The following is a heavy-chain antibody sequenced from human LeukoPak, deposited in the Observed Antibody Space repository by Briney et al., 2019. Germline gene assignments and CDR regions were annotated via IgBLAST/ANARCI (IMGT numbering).Heavy chain of an antibody. D-gene: IGHD6-19*01. Sequence: SETLSLTCTVSGGSISSYYWSWIRQPPGKGLEWIGYIYYSGSTRYNPSLMGRVTISVDTSKNQFSLKLSSVTAADTAVYYCARDLAVPGSWYFDLWGRGTLVTVSS. V-gene: IGHV4-59*01. CDR1: GGSISSYY. J-gene: IGHJ2*01. CDR2: IYYSGST. CDR3: ARDLAVPGSWYFDL.